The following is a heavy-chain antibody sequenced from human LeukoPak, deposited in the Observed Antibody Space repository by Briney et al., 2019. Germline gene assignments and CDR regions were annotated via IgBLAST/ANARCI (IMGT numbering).Heavy chain of an antibody. J-gene: IGHJ3*02. D-gene: IGHD6-13*01. CDR2: IYSGDTDT. CDR1: GWGFTSYW. V-gene: IGHV5-51*01. Sequence: GGGLQSSFQGAGWGFTSYWMGWVRRMPGKGRGGKGSIYSGDTDTRYSPSFQAQVTISADKSNSTAYLQWSSLKASDTAMYYCARHRGAAAGSIFDIWGQGTMLTVSS. CDR3: ARHRGAAAGSIFDI.